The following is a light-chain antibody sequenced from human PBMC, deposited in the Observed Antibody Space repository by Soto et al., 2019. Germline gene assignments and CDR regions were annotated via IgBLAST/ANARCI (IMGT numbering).Light chain of an antibody. CDR1: SSDVGSYNL. CDR2: EVS. Sequence: QSALTQPASVSGSPGQSITISCTGTSSDVGSYNLVSWYQQHPGKAPKLMIYEVSKRPSGVSNRFSGSKSGNTASLPISGLQAEDEADYYCCSYAGSSTLPVFGGGTKLTVL. J-gene: IGLJ2*01. CDR3: CSYAGSSTLPV. V-gene: IGLV2-23*02.